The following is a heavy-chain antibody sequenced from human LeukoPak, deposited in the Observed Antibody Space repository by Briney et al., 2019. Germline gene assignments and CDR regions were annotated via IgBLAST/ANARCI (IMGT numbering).Heavy chain of an antibody. CDR3: ARAALRGFTYGLSYYFHY. Sequence: SQTLSLTCTVSGGSISSGSYYWNWIRQPAGKGLEWIGRIYTGGSTNYSPSLKSRVTISVDTSKNQFSLKLSSVTAADTAVYYCARAALRGFTYGLSYYFHYWGQGTLVTVSS. CDR2: IYTGGST. J-gene: IGHJ4*02. D-gene: IGHD5-18*01. V-gene: IGHV4-61*02. CDR1: GGSISSGSYY.